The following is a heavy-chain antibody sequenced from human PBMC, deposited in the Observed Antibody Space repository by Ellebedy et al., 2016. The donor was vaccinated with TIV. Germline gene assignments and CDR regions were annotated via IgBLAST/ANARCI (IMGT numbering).Heavy chain of an antibody. CDR1: GFTFSSYN. V-gene: IGHV3-48*01. CDR3: ARAVGTSGTGAPY. Sequence: GESLKISCAASGFTFSSYNMNWVRQAPGKGLEWVSYIGSSSSTIYDADSVKGRFTISRDNSKNTLHLQMNSLRVEDTAVYYCARAVGTSGTGAPYWGQGTLVSVSS. CDR2: IGSSSSTI. D-gene: IGHD3-10*01. J-gene: IGHJ4*02.